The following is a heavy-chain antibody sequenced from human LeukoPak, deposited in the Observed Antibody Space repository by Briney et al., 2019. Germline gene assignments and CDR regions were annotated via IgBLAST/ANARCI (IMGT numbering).Heavy chain of an antibody. CDR3: ASSGWYLSSFN. CDR1: GGSISSSSYY. Sequence: SETLSLTCTVSGGSISSSSYYWGWIRQPPGKGLEWIGSIYYSGSTYYNPSLKSRVTISVDTSKNQFSLKLSSVTAADTAVYYCASSGWYLSSFNWGQGTLVTVSS. V-gene: IGHV4-39*01. CDR2: IYYSGST. D-gene: IGHD6-19*01. J-gene: IGHJ4*02.